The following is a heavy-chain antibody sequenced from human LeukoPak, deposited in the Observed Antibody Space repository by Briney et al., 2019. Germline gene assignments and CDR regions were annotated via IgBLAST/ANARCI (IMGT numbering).Heavy chain of an antibody. CDR3: VASYGGYVLDY. CDR2: VFNNGGT. CDR1: GGSIGSYH. V-gene: IGHV4-59*01. D-gene: IGHD5-12*01. J-gene: IGHJ4*02. Sequence: PSETLSLTCSVSGGSIGSYHWNWIRQPSGKGLEWIGIVFNNGGTKHNPSLKSRVAISVDTSKNQFALKLSSMTAADTAVYYCVASYGGYVLDYWGQGALVIVSS.